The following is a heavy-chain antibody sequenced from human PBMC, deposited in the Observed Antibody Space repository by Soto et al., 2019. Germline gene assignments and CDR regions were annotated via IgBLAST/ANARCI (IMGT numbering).Heavy chain of an antibody. D-gene: IGHD6-13*01. J-gene: IGHJ4*02. Sequence: PGESLKISCKASGYSYTTYWIGWVRQMPGKGLEWMGIIYPGDSDTRYSPSFQGQVTISADKSISTAYLQWSSLKASDTAMYYCARRYSSSQASFDYWGQGTQVTVSS. CDR2: IYPGDSDT. V-gene: IGHV5-51*01. CDR3: ARRYSSSQASFDY. CDR1: GYSYTTYW.